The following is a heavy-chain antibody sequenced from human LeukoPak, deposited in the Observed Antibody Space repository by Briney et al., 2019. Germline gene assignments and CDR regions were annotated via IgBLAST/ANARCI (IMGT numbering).Heavy chain of an antibody. V-gene: IGHV4-39*01. CDR3: VRHLVGVAEGYFDY. D-gene: IGHD1-26*01. J-gene: IGHJ4*02. CDR1: GDSVTSDGYY. CDR2: VFYRDRT. Sequence: SETLSLTCTVSGDSVTSDGYYWGWIRQPPRKGLEWIGSVFYRDRTYYNPSFRSRLTITVDTSKNQVSLKLRSVTAADTAIYYCVRHLVGVAEGYFDYWGQGIQVTVSS.